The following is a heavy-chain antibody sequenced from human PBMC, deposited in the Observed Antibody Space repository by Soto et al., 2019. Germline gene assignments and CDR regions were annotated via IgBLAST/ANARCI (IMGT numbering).Heavy chain of an antibody. CDR3: AREEAYCGGDCYSSFDP. V-gene: IGHV4-61*01. CDR2: IYYSGST. J-gene: IGHJ5*02. Sequence: PSETLSLTCTVSGGSVSSGSYYWSWIRQPPGKGLEWIGYIYYSGSTNYNPSLKSRVTISVDTSKNQFSLKLSSVTAADTAVYYCAREEAYCGGDCYSSFDPWGQGTRVTVSS. D-gene: IGHD2-21*02. CDR1: GGSVSSGSYY.